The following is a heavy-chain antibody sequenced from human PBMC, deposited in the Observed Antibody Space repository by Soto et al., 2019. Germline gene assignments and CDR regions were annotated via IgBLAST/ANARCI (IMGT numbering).Heavy chain of an antibody. Sequence: QVHLVESGGGVVQPGRSLRLSCAASGFSFRTYGMHWVRQAPGKGLEWVALIWYDGSNKYYGDSVKGRFTISRDNSRSTLYLQMNSLRAEDTAVYYCARDMDYYDTYGYYQDYWGQGTLVTVSS. CDR1: GFSFRTYG. J-gene: IGHJ4*02. D-gene: IGHD3-22*01. V-gene: IGHV3-33*01. CDR3: ARDMDYYDTYGYYQDY. CDR2: IWYDGSNK.